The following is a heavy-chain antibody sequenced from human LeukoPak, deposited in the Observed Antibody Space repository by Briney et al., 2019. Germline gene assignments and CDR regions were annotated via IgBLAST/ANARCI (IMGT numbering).Heavy chain of an antibody. D-gene: IGHD6-6*01. J-gene: IGHJ4*02. Sequence: PGGSLRLSCAASEFTVSSNYMSWVRQAPGEGLEWVSVIYSAGSTYFADSVKGRFTISRHNSKNTLYLQMNSLRAEDTAVYYCAMSSSAYYFDYWGQGTLVTVSS. CDR1: EFTVSSNY. CDR3: AMSSSAYYFDY. CDR2: IYSAGST. V-gene: IGHV3-53*04.